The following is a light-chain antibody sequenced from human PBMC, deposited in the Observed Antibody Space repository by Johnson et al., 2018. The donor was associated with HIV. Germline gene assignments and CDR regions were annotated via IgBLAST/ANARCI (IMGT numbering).Light chain of an antibody. J-gene: IGLJ1*01. Sequence: QSVLTQPPSVSAAPGQKVTISCSGSSSNIGNNYVSWYQQLPGTAPKLLIYDNNKRPSGTPDRFSGSKSGTSATLGITGLQTGDEADYYCGTWYSSLSAGGVFGTGTKVTVL. CDR3: GTWYSSLSAGGV. CDR2: DNN. CDR1: SSNIGNNY. V-gene: IGLV1-51*01.